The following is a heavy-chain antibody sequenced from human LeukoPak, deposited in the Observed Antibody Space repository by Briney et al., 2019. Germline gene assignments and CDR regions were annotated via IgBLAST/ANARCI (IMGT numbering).Heavy chain of an antibody. J-gene: IGHJ6*04. CDR3: TGGFGELQGPDYGMDV. CDR1: GFTFGDYA. CDR2: IRSKAYGGTT. D-gene: IGHD3-10*01. Sequence: GRSLRLSCTASGFTFGDYAMSWVRQAPGKGLEWVGFIRSKAYGGTTEYAASVKGRFTISRDNSKSIAYLQMNSLKTEDTAVYYCTGGFGELQGPDYGMDVWGKGTTVTVSS. V-gene: IGHV3-49*04.